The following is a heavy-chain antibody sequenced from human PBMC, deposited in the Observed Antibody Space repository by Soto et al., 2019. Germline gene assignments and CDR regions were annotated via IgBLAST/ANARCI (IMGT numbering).Heavy chain of an antibody. CDR2: INAGNGHT. V-gene: IGHV1-3*01. CDR3: ARGLMTYYYYYMDV. J-gene: IGHJ6*03. CDR1: GYTFNGYA. Sequence: ASVEVSCKASGYTFNGYAMHWVRQAPGQRLEWMGWINAGNGHTKYSQKFQGRVTITRDTSASTSYMELSSLRSEDTAVYYCARGLMTYYYYYMDVWGKGTTVTVSS. D-gene: IGHD2-21*02.